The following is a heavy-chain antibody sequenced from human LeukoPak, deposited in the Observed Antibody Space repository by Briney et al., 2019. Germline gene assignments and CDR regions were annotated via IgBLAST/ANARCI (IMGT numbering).Heavy chain of an antibody. D-gene: IGHD5-18*01. V-gene: IGHV4-59*01. Sequence: SETLSLTCSVSGGSMSSYYWSWIRQPPGKGLEWIGYIYYSGSTSGSTNYNPSLRSRVTISVDTSKNQFSLKLTSVTAADTAVYFWARGTGGGASSYGYFDYWGQGTLVTVSS. J-gene: IGHJ4*02. CDR1: GGSMSSYY. CDR2: IYYSGSTSGST. CDR3: ARGTGGGASSYGYFDY.